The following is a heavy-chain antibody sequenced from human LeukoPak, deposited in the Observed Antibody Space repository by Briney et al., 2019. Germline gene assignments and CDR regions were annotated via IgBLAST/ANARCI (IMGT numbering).Heavy chain of an antibody. CDR1: GGSISSYY. CDR2: IYTSGST. D-gene: IGHD2-2*01. CDR3: ARGYCSSTSCYNWFDP. V-gene: IGHV4-4*09. J-gene: IGHJ5*02. Sequence: SETLSLTCTVSGGSISSYYWSWIRQPPGKGLEWIGYIYTSGSTNYNPSLKSRVTISVDTSKNQFSLELSSVTAADTAVYYCARGYCSSTSCYNWFDPWGQGTLVTVSS.